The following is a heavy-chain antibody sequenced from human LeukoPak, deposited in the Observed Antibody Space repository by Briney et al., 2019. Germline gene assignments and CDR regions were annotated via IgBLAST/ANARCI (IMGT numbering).Heavy chain of an antibody. CDR2: ISVRSSTI. V-gene: IGHV3-48*01. J-gene: IGHJ3*02. Sequence: GRSLRLSCAASGFFFSSYSMNWVRQAPGKGLEWVSHISVRSSTIDYADSVKGRFTISRDNARNSLYLQMNSLRAEDTAVYYCARDKDYAFDIWGQGTMVTVSS. CDR1: GFFFSSYS. CDR3: ARDKDYAFDI.